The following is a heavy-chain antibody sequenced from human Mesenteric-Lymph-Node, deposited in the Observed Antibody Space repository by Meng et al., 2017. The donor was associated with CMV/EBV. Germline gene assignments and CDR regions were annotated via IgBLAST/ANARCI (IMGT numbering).Heavy chain of an antibody. J-gene: IGHJ4*02. CDR3: ARVGFSSGWYDLLDY. Sequence: GESLKISCAASGFTFGRFAILWVRQAPGKGLEWVALISADGGNKYYADSVRGRFTISRDNSKNTLYLQMNSLTAEDTATYCSARVGFSSGWYDLLDYWGQGTLVTVSS. CDR1: GFTFGRFA. D-gene: IGHD6-19*01. V-gene: IGHV3-30*04. CDR2: ISADGGNK.